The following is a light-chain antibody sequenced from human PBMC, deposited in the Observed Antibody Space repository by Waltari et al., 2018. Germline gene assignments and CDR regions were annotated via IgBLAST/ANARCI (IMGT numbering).Light chain of an antibody. V-gene: IGKV3-20*01. Sequence: EIVLTQSPGTLSLSPGERATLSCRASQSVSRSYLAWYQQKPGQAPRLLIYGASSRATGIPDRFSGSGSGTDFTLTISRLEPEDFAVYYCQQYGSWWTFGQGTKVEIK. CDR1: QSVSRSY. CDR3: QQYGSWWT. J-gene: IGKJ1*01. CDR2: GAS.